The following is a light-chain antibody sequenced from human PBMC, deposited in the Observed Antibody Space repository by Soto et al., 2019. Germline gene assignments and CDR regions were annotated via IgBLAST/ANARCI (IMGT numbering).Light chain of an antibody. Sequence: DIVMTQSPDSLAVSLGERATINCKSSQSVLYSTNNKNYLAWYQQKPGQPPKLLISGSGSGTDFTLTISSPQAEDVAVYYCQQYYITPLTFGGGTKVEIK. V-gene: IGKV4-1*01. CDR1: QSVLYSTNNKNY. J-gene: IGKJ4*01. CDR3: QQYYITPLT.